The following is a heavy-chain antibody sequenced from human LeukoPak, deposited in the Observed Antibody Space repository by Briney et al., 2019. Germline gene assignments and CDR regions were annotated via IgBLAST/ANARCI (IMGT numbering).Heavy chain of an antibody. CDR3: ARGPYGSGSYGFDY. J-gene: IGHJ4*02. Sequence: ASVKVSCKASGYTFTGYYMHWVRQAPGQGLEWMGWMNPNSGNTGYAQKFQGRVTMTRNTSISTAYMELSSLRSEDTAVYYCARGPYGSGSYGFDYWGQGTLVTVSS. CDR1: GYTFTGYY. D-gene: IGHD3-10*01. V-gene: IGHV1-8*02. CDR2: MNPNSGNT.